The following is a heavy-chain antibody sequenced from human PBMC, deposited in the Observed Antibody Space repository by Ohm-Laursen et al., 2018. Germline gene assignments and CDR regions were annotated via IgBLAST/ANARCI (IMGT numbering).Heavy chain of an antibody. CDR2: IDWDDDK. V-gene: IGHV2-70*11. D-gene: IGHD3-3*01. CDR1: GFSLSTSGMC. CDR3: ARWSTDFYYYGMDV. J-gene: IGHJ6*02. Sequence: TQTLTLTCTFSGFSLSTSGMCVSWIRQPPGKALEWLARIDWDDDKYYSTSLKTRLTISKDTSKNQVVLTMTNVDPVDTATYYCARWSTDFYYYGMDVWGQGTTVTVSS.